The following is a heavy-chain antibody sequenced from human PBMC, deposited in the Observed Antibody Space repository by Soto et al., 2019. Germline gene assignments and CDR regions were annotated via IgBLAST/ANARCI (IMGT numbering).Heavy chain of an antibody. V-gene: IGHV4-39*01. Sequence: PSETLSLTCTVSGGSISSSSYYWGWIRQPPGKGLEWIGSIYYSGSTYYNPSLKSRVTISVDTSKNQFSLKLSSVTAADTAVYYCARHRDNPDPFDPWGQGTLVSVSS. D-gene: IGHD1-1*01. J-gene: IGHJ5*02. CDR2: IYYSGST. CDR1: GGSISSSSYY. CDR3: ARHRDNPDPFDP.